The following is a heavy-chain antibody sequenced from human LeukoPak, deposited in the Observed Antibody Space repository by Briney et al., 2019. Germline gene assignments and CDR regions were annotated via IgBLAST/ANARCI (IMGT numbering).Heavy chain of an antibody. V-gene: IGHV4-30-2*01. Sequence: PSETLSLTCTVSGGSISSGGYYWSWIRQPPGKGLEWIGYIYHSGSTYYNPSLKSRVAISVDRSKNQFSLKLSSVTAADTAVYYCARAHPSITGTKMGFDYWGQGTLVTVSS. D-gene: IGHD1-7*01. CDR3: ARAHPSITGTKMGFDY. J-gene: IGHJ4*02. CDR2: IYHSGST. CDR1: GGSISSGGYY.